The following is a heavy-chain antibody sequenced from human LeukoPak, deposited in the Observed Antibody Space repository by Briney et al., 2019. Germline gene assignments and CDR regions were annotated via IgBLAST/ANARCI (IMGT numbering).Heavy chain of an antibody. D-gene: IGHD3-3*01. CDR3: AREGMLGVFDI. V-gene: IGHV3-21*01. CDR2: ISSSRSYI. J-gene: IGHJ3*02. Sequence: GGSLRLSCAASGFTFSSYSMNWVRQAPGKGLEWVSSISSSRSYIFRADSVQGRFTISRDNAKNSLYLQMNSLRAEDTAVYYCAREGMLGVFDIWGQGTMVTVSS. CDR1: GFTFSSYS.